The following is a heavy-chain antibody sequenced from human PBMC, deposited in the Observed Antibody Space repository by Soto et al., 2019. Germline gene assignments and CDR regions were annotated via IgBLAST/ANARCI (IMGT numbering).Heavy chain of an antibody. D-gene: IGHD2-2*02. Sequence: QVQLQQWGAGLLKPSETLSLTCAVYGGSFSGYYWSWIRQPPGKGLEWIGEINHSGSTNYNPSLKCQVPISVDTSMIHFSVKRSSVSAADTAVYYCARRPLSPYCSSTSCYSGYWYYYGMDVWGQGTTVTVAS. V-gene: IGHV4-34*01. CDR3: ARRPLSPYCSSTSCYSGYWYYYGMDV. CDR1: GGSFSGYY. CDR2: INHSGST. J-gene: IGHJ6*02.